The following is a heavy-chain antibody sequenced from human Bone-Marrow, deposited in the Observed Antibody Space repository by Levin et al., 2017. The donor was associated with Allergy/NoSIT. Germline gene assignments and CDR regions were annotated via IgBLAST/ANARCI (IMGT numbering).Heavy chain of an antibody. CDR3: AKDYDSSGYYGGLLDY. Sequence: SLKISCAASGFTFDDYAMHWVRQAPGKGLEWVSGISWNSGSIGYADSVKGRFTISRDNAKNSLYLQMNSLRAEDTALYYCAKDYDSSGYYGGLLDYWGQGTLVTVSS. CDR2: ISWNSGSI. D-gene: IGHD3-22*01. V-gene: IGHV3-9*01. CDR1: GFTFDDYA. J-gene: IGHJ4*02.